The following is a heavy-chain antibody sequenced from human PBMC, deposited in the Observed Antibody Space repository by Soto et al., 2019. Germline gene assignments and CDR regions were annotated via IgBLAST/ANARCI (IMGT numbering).Heavy chain of an antibody. CDR1: GFTFRSYG. D-gene: IGHD6-6*01. CDR3: ARVTYSSSAAPFRYYGMDV. V-gene: IGHV3-33*01. Sequence: QVQLVESGGGVVQPGRSLRLSCAASGFTFRSYGMHWVRQAPGKGLEWMAVIWYDGGNKHYADSVKGRFTISRDNSKNTLYLQMKSPRAEDTAVYYCARVTYSSSAAPFRYYGMDVWGQGTTVTVSS. CDR2: IWYDGGNK. J-gene: IGHJ6*02.